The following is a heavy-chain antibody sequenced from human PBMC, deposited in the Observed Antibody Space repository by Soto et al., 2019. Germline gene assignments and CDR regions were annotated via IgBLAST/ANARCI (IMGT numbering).Heavy chain of an antibody. CDR2: IYYSGST. J-gene: IGHJ5*02. V-gene: IGHV4-30-4*01. D-gene: IGHD6-19*01. CDR1: YGSISNRDYC. CDR3: ARERPDGCRLDP. Sequence: SVPMPLTCTVSYGSISNRDYCWSWISQPPGKGLEWIGYIYYSGSTYYNPSLKSRVTISVDTSKNQFSLRLSSVTAADTAVYYCARERPDGCRLDPWGQGTLVTVSS.